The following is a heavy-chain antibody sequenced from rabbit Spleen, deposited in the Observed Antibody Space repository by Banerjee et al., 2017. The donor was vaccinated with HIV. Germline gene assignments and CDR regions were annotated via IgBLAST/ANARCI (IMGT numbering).Heavy chain of an antibody. CDR2: INTGSGST. J-gene: IGHJ4*01. Sequence: QEQLVESGGGLVKPGASLTLTCKASGLDFSSKYWICWVRQTPGKGLEWIGCINTGSGSTDYASWVNGRFTISKTSSTTVTLQMTSLTAADTATYFCARDVYAFISYSLWGPGTLVTVS. D-gene: IGHD8-1*01. V-gene: IGHV1S45*01. CDR3: ARDVYAFISYSL. CDR1: GLDFSSKYW.